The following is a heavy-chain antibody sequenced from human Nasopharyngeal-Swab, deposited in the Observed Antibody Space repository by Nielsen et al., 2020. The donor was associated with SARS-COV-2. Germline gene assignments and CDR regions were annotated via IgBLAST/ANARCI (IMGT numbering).Heavy chain of an antibody. Sequence: GESLKISCAASGFTFTSYDIHWVRQAPGKGLEWVAVISYDGSTKYYAGSVKGRFTVSRDNSKNTLYLQMNSLRAEDTAVYYCARGIIAAAEDWGQGTLVTVSS. CDR2: ISYDGSTK. V-gene: IGHV3-30-3*01. CDR1: GFTFTSYD. J-gene: IGHJ4*02. CDR3: ARGIIAAAED. D-gene: IGHD6-13*01.